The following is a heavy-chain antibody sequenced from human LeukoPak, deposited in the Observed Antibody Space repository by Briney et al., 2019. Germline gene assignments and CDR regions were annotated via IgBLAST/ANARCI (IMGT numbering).Heavy chain of an antibody. V-gene: IGHV3-7*01. J-gene: IGHJ6*03. CDR1: GFTFGDYG. CDR2: IKQDGSEK. Sequence: GGSLTLSCTASGFTFGDYGMSWVRQAPGKGLEWVANIKQDGSEKYYVDSVKGRFTISRDNAKNSLYLQMNSLRAEDTAVYYCARATVLRFIYYMDVWGKGTTVTVSS. D-gene: IGHD3-3*01. CDR3: ARATVLRFIYYMDV.